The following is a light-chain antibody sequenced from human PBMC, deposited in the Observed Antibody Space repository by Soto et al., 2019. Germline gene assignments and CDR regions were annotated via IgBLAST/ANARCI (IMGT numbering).Light chain of an antibody. V-gene: IGLV1-47*01. CDR1: SSNIETNY. J-gene: IGLJ3*02. Sequence: QSVLTQPPSASGTPGQRVTISCSGSSSNIETNYVYWYQQLPGTAPKLLIYRNNQRPSGVPDRFSGSKSGTSASLAISGLRSEDEAYYYCAAWDDSLSGGGFGGGTQLTVL. CDR2: RNN. CDR3: AAWDDSLSGGG.